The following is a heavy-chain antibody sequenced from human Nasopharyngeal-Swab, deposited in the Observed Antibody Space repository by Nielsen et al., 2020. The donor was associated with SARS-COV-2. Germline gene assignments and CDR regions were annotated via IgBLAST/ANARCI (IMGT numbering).Heavy chain of an antibody. D-gene: IGHD6-19*01. V-gene: IGHV3-7*01. CDR2: IKQDGSEK. Sequence: GESLKISCAASGFTFSDHYMDWVRQAPGKGLEWVANIKQDGSEKYYVDSVKGRFTISRDNAKNSLYLQMNSLRAEDTAVYYCARKFSSGWPFDYWGQGTLLTVSS. CDR3: ARKFSSGWPFDY. CDR1: GFTFSDHY. J-gene: IGHJ4*02.